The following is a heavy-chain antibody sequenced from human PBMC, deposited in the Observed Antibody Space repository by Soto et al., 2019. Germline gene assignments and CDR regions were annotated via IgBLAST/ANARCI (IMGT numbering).Heavy chain of an antibody. J-gene: IGHJ4*02. CDR1: GYSISSGNL. CDR3: ARTKYSSTSGVLDY. V-gene: IGHV4-28*01. Sequence: SETLSLTCAVSGYSISSGNLWGWIRQAPGKGLEWIGHIFYSGRSYYNPSLKSRITMSVDTSKNQFSLKLSSVTAVDTAVYYCARTKYSSTSGVLDYRGQGTLVTVSS. D-gene: IGHD2-2*01. CDR2: IFYSGRS.